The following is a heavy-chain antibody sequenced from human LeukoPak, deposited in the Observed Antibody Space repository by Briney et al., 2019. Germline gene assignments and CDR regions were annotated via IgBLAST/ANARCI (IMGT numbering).Heavy chain of an antibody. CDR2: IYYSGST. J-gene: IGHJ5*02. V-gene: IGHV4-59*12. CDR1: GGSISSYY. Sequence: KPSETLSLTCTVSGGSISSYYWSWIRQPPGKGLEWIGYIYYSGSTNYNPSLKSRVTISVDTSKNQVSLQLNSVTPEDTALYYCTREQLNYFGPWGQGTLVTVSS. CDR3: TREQLNYFGP. D-gene: IGHD2-2*01.